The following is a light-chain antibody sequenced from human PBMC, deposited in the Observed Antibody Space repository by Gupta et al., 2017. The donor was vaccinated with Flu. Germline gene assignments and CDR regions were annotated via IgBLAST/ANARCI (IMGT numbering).Light chain of an antibody. Sequence: VTISCTGSSSNIGADFDVHWYQQLPATAHKLIIDGNNKRPSGVPDRFAGYKAATSASLAITGLQAEEEADYYGQSYDSSLGVYVFGTGTEVTVL. V-gene: IGLV1-40*01. CDR1: SSNIGADFD. CDR3: QSYDSSLGVYV. J-gene: IGLJ1*01. CDR2: GNN.